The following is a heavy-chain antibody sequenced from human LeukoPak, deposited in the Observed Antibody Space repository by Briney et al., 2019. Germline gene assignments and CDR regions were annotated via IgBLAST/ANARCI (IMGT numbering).Heavy chain of an antibody. CDR1: GFSFSSYW. V-gene: IGHV3-7*01. CDR3: AREQAESGGFDY. D-gene: IGHD3-10*01. CDR2: IKQQGSEI. Sequence: GGSLRLSCTASGFSFSSYWMSWVRQAPGRGLEWVANIKQQGSEIYYVDSVKGRFTISRDNAKNSLYLRMNSLRAGDTAVYYCAREQAESGGFDYWGQGTLVTVSS. J-gene: IGHJ4*02.